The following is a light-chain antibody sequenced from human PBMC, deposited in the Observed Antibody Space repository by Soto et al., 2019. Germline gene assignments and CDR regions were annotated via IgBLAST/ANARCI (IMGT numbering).Light chain of an antibody. CDR3: QQYKNWPPLT. Sequence: ERVRTQSPATLSVSPGETATLSCRASQSVSYNLAWYQQKPGQGPRLLIYGAFTRATGIPARFSGSGSGTEFTLTICSLQSEDFAVYYCQQYKNWPPLTFGGGTKVEIK. V-gene: IGKV3-15*01. CDR1: QSVSYN. CDR2: GAF. J-gene: IGKJ4*01.